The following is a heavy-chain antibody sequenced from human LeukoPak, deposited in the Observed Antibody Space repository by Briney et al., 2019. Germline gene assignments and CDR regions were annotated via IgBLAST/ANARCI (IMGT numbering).Heavy chain of an antibody. Sequence: EASVKVSCKPSGFTFTSSAMQWVRQARGQRLEWIGWIVVGSGNTNYAQKFQERVTITRDMSTSTAYMELSSLRSEDTAVYYCGARYCTNGVCYNGFDPWGQGTLVTVSS. D-gene: IGHD2-8*01. CDR2: IVVGSGNT. J-gene: IGHJ5*02. CDR3: GARYCTNGVCYNGFDP. CDR1: GFTFTSSA. V-gene: IGHV1-58*02.